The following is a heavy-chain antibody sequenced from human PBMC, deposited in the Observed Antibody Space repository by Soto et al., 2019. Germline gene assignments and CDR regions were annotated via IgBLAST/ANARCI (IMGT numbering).Heavy chain of an antibody. Sequence: GASVKVPCKASGGTFSSYAISWVRQAPGQGREWRGGIIPIFGTANYAQKFQGRVTITADESASTAYMELSSLRSEDTAVYYCARDRAASYDFWSGYRWYYYYGMDVWGQGTTVTVSS. CDR3: ARDRAASYDFWSGYRWYYYYGMDV. J-gene: IGHJ6*02. CDR1: GGTFSSYA. CDR2: IIPIFGTA. V-gene: IGHV1-69*13. D-gene: IGHD3-3*01.